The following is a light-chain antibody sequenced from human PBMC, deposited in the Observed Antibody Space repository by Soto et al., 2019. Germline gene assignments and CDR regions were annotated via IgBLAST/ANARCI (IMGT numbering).Light chain of an antibody. Sequence: DIQMTQSPSSLSASVGDRVTITYRASQSIRNFLNWYQQKPGKAPKVLIYAASSLQSGVPSRFSGSGSGTDFTLTISSLQPEDSATYYCQQSYSTPKFGQGTKVDIK. CDR1: QSIRNF. CDR2: AAS. V-gene: IGKV1-39*01. CDR3: QQSYSTPK. J-gene: IGKJ1*01.